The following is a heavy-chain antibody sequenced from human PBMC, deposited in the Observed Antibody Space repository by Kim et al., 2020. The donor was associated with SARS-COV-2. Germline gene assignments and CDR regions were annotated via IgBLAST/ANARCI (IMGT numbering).Heavy chain of an antibody. CDR3: AKLSEGYYDILTGYYTPDYYYYGMDV. V-gene: IGHV3-33*06. CDR1: GFTFSSYG. D-gene: IGHD3-9*01. J-gene: IGHJ6*02. Sequence: GGSLRLSCAASGFTFSSYGMHWVRQAPGKGLEWVAVIWYDGSNKYYADSVKGRFTISRDNSKNTLYLQMNSLRAEDTAVYYCAKLSEGYYDILTGYYTPDYYYYGMDVWGQGTTVTVSS. CDR2: IWYDGSNK.